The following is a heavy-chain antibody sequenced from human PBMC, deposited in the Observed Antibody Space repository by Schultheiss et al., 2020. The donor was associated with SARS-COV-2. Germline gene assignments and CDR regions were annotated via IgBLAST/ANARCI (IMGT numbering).Heavy chain of an antibody. D-gene: IGHD3-3*01. Sequence: GESLKISCSASGFTFSSYAMHWVRQAPGKGLEYVSGISSNGGSTYYADSVKGRFTISRDNSKNTLYLQMGSLRAEDMAVYYCARGYDFWSDQPFDYWGQGTLVTVSS. V-gene: IGHV3-64*02. CDR3: ARGYDFWSDQPFDY. J-gene: IGHJ4*02. CDR2: ISSNGGST. CDR1: GFTFSSYA.